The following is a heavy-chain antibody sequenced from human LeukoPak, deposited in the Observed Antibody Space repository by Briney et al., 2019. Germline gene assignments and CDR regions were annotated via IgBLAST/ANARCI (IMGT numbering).Heavy chain of an antibody. V-gene: IGHV3-48*03. CDR1: GFTFSSYE. CDR2: ISSSGSTI. Sequence: QPGGSLRLSCAASGFTFSSYEMNWVRQAPGKGLEWVSYISSSGSTIYYADSVKGRFTISRDNAKNSLYLQMNSLRPEDTALYYCASLKIRRIGNAFDIWGQGTMVTVSS. J-gene: IGHJ3*02. D-gene: IGHD1-1*01. CDR3: ASLKIRRIGNAFDI.